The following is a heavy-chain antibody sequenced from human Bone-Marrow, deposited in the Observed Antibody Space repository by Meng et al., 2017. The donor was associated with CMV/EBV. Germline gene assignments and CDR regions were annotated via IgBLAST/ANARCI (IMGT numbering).Heavy chain of an antibody. CDR1: GYSFTSYW. CDR3: ATLEDRPARLGQYFHH. D-gene: IGHD6-6*01. CDR2: IYPGDSDT. Sequence: GGSLRLSCNGSGYSFTSYWIGWVRQRPGKGLEWMGIIYPGDSDTRYSPSFQGQVTITADKSISTAYLQWSSLKASDTATYYCATLEDRPARLGQYFHHWGQGTRVTVSS. J-gene: IGHJ1*01. V-gene: IGHV5-51*01.